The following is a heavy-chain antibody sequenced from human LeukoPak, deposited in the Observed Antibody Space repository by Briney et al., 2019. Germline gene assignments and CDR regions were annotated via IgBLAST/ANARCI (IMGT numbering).Heavy chain of an antibody. CDR1: GGSISSSSYY. D-gene: IGHD3-3*01. V-gene: IGHV4-39*01. CDR3: ARKVRFLEWSLFDP. CDR2: IYYSGST. Sequence: SETLSLTCTVSGGSISSSSYYWGWIRQPPGKGLEWIGSIYYSGSTYYNPSLKSRVTISVDTSKHQFSLKLSSVTAADTAVYYCARKVRFLEWSLFDPWGQGTLVTVPS. J-gene: IGHJ5*02.